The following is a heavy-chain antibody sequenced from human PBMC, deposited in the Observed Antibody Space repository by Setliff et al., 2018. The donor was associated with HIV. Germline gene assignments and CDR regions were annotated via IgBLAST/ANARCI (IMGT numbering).Heavy chain of an antibody. J-gene: IGHJ4*02. CDR1: GYSFISYW. V-gene: IGHV5-51*01. CDR2: IYPGDSNT. D-gene: IGHD2-2*01. Sequence: GESLKISCKGSGYSFISYWIGWVRQMPGKGLEWMGIIYPGDSNTKYSPSFQGQVTLSVDKSISTAYLQWSSLRASDTAMYYCATPISITSGSAFDYWGQGTLVTVSS. CDR3: ATPISITSGSAFDY.